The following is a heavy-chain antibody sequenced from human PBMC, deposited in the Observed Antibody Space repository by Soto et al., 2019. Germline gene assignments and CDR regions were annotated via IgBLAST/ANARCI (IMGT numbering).Heavy chain of an antibody. J-gene: IGHJ5*02. V-gene: IGHV1-69*01. CDR3: SRTTTAHTRFHP. CDR1: GGTFTNYA. CDR2: IIPISGAV. Sequence: QVQLVQSGAEVKKPGSSVKVSCKASGGTFTNYAINWVRQAPGQGLEWMGGIIPISGAVNYAQKFQGRVNITADESTSTVYNALSSLRTENPAVYYFSRTTTAHTRFHPWGQGTLVTVSS. D-gene: IGHD4-17*01.